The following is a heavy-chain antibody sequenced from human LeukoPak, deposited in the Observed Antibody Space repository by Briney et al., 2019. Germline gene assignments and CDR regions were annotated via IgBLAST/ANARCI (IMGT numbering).Heavy chain of an antibody. CDR1: GFSFSGAW. CDR2: INHSGST. V-gene: IGHV4-34*01. CDR3: ARVLEGSSGQHWYFDL. J-gene: IGHJ2*01. Sequence: GSLRLSCGASGFSFSGAWMSWVRQAPGKGLEWIGEINHSGSTNYNPSLKSRVTISVDTSKNQFSLKLSSVTAADTAVYYCARVLEGSSGQHWYFDLWGRGTLVTVSS. D-gene: IGHD6-19*01.